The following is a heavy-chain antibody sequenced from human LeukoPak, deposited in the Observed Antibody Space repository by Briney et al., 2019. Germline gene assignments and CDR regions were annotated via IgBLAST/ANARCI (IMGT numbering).Heavy chain of an antibody. D-gene: IGHD3-16*01. CDR1: GFTFNYYA. J-gene: IGHJ4*02. Sequence: GGSLRLSCAASGFTFNYYAMSWVRQAPGKGLEWVSAVSGSGINTYYADSVKGRFTISRDNSKNTVHLQMKSLRAEDTAVYYCAKTPYVWGSSDIYYYFDYWGQGTLVTVSS. CDR2: VSGSGINT. V-gene: IGHV3-23*01. CDR3: AKTPYVWGSSDIYYYFDY.